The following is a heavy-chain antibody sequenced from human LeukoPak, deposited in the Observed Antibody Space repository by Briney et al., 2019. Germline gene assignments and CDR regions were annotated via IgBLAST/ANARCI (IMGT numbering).Heavy chain of an antibody. Sequence: SVKVSCKASGGTFSSYAISWVRQAPGQGLEWMGGIIPIFGTANYAQKFQGRVTMTRDTSISTAYMELSRLRSDDTAVYYCAKVGSRLFGVLIPLSFDYWGQGTLITVSS. V-gene: IGHV1-69*05. D-gene: IGHD3-3*01. CDR1: GGTFSSYA. CDR3: AKVGSRLFGVLIPLSFDY. CDR2: IIPIFGTA. J-gene: IGHJ4*02.